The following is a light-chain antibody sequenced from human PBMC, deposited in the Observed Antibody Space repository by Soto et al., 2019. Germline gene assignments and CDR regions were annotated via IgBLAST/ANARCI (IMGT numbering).Light chain of an antibody. J-gene: IGKJ4*01. V-gene: IGKV3-20*01. CDR2: GAS. Sequence: ESVLTQSPGTLSLSPGERDTLSCRASQSVSSNYLAWYQQKPCQAPRLLIYGASSRATGIPDRFSGSGSGTEFTLTISRLEPEDFAVYYCQQYGSSPLTFGGGTKVDIK. CDR1: QSVSSNY. CDR3: QQYGSSPLT.